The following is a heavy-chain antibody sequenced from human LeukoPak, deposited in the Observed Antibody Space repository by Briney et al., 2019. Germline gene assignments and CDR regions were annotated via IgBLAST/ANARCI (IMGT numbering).Heavy chain of an antibody. CDR2: ISAYNGNT. Sequence: ASVKVSFKASGYTFTSYGISWVRQAPGQGLEWMGWISAYNGNTNYAQKLQGRVTMTSDTSTSTAYMELRSLRSDDTAVYYCARVRCSGGSCSYNWFDPWGQGTLVTVSS. J-gene: IGHJ5*02. CDR1: GYTFTSYG. V-gene: IGHV1-18*01. D-gene: IGHD2-15*01. CDR3: ARVRCSGGSCSYNWFDP.